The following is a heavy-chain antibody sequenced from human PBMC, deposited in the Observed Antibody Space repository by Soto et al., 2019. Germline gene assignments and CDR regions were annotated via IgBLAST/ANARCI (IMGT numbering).Heavy chain of an antibody. D-gene: IGHD1-26*01. CDR2: ISGSGGST. CDR3: ANGAGPVRVFFY. J-gene: IGHJ4*02. Sequence: EVQLLESGGGLVQPGGSLRLSCAASGFTFSSYAMSWVRQAPGKGLEWVSAISGSGGSTYYADSVKGRVTISRDNSKNTLYLQMNSLRAEDTAVYYCANGAGPVRVFFYWGQGTLVTVSS. V-gene: IGHV3-23*01. CDR1: GFTFSSYA.